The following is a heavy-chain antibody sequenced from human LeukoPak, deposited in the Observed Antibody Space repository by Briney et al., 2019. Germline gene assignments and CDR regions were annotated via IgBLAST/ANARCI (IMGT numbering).Heavy chain of an antibody. D-gene: IGHD2-15*01. CDR1: GFTFSSYS. V-gene: IGHV3-48*01. Sequence: GGSLRLSCAASGFTFSSYSMNWVRQAPGKGLEWVSYISGSSSTIYYADSVKGRFTISRDNAKNSLYLQMNSLRAEDTAVYYCARVFKEIVVVYTGTAYYYGMDVRGQGTTVTVSS. CDR3: ARVFKEIVVVYTGTAYYYGMDV. CDR2: ISGSSSTI. J-gene: IGHJ6*02.